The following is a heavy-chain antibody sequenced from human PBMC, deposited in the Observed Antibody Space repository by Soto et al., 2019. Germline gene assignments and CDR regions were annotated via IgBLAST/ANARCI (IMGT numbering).Heavy chain of an antibody. D-gene: IGHD2-15*01. CDR2: AYYRSRWRY. CDR3: ARDPPDFNSGFDY. Sequence: QALSLTFAICGDSVSNNGATWNLIRHSPSRGLEWLGRAYYRSRWRYDYATSVRGRITINPDTSKNQFSLQLNSVTPEDTAVYYCARDPPDFNSGFDYWGQGTLVTVSS. CDR1: GDSVSNNGAT. V-gene: IGHV6-1*01. J-gene: IGHJ4*02.